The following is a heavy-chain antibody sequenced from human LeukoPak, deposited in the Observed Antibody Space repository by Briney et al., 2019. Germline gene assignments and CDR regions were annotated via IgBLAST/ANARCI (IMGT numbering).Heavy chain of an antibody. D-gene: IGHD5/OR15-5a*01. CDR3: AKDSVLRYYFDY. J-gene: IGHJ4*02. CDR1: GFTFNTYW. V-gene: IGHV3-7*05. CDR2: IKQDESEK. Sequence: GGSVRFYCAGSGFTFNTYWMRWVRPGPGQGLEWVANIKQDESEKYYVDSVKGRFTISRDNAKNSLYLQMNSLTAEDTAVYYCAKDSVLRYYFDYWGQGTLVTVSS.